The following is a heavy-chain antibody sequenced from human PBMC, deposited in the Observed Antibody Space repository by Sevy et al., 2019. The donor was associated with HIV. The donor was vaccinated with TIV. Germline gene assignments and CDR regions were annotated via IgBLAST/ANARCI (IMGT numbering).Heavy chain of an antibody. D-gene: IGHD3-3*01. V-gene: IGHV1-8*03. J-gene: IGHJ6*02. CDR3: ARGWGDFWSGYPYGMDV. Sequence: ASVKVSCKASGYTFTSYNINWVRQATGQGLEWMGWMNPNSGNTGYAQKFQGRVTITRNTSISTAYMELRSLRSEDTAVYYCARGWGDFWSGYPYGMDVWGQGTTVTVSS. CDR2: MNPNSGNT. CDR1: GYTFTSYN.